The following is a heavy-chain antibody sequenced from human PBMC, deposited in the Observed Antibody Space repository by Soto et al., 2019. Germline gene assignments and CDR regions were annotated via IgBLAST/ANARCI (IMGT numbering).Heavy chain of an antibody. Sequence: SETLSLTCTVSGGSISSGDYYWSWIRQPPGKGLEWIGYIYYSGSTYYNPSLKSRVTISVDTSKNQSSLKLSSVTAADTAVYYCARTYTMIVPWAADNWFDPWGQGTLVTVSS. V-gene: IGHV4-30-4*01. D-gene: IGHD3-22*01. J-gene: IGHJ5*02. CDR2: IYYSGST. CDR3: ARTYTMIVPWAADNWFDP. CDR1: GGSISSGDYY.